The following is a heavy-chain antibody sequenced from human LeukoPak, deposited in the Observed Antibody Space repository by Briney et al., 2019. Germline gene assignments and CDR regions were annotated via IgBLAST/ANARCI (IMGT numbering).Heavy chain of an antibody. J-gene: IGHJ4*02. CDR2: INHSGST. D-gene: IGHD3-3*01. CDR1: GGSFSGYY. CDR3: ARGPAYLITIFGVVTTPVDY. Sequence: SETLSLTCAVYGGSFSGYYWSWIRQPPGQGLEWIGEINHSGSTNYNPSLKSRVTISVDTSKNQFSLKLSSVTAADTAVYYCARGPAYLITIFGVVTTPVDYWGQGTLVTVSS. V-gene: IGHV4-34*01.